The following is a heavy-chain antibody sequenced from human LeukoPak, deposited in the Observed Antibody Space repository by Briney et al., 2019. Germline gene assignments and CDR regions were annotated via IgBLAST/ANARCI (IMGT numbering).Heavy chain of an antibody. D-gene: IGHD6-13*01. J-gene: IGHJ6*03. CDR2: INWNGGST. V-gene: IGHV3-20*04. CDR1: GFTFDDYG. Sequence: GGSLRLSCAASGFTFDDYGMSWVRQAPGKGLEWVSGINWNGGSTGYADSVKGRFTISRDNAKNSLYLQMNSLRAEDTALYYCARVRVGSSRGEKPYYYYMDVWGKGTMVTVSS. CDR3: ARVRVGSSRGEKPYYYYMDV.